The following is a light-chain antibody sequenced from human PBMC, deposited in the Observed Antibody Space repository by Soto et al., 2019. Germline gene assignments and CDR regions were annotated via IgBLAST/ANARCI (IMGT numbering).Light chain of an antibody. J-gene: IGLJ2*01. CDR3: AAWDDSLVGVV. Sequence: QLVLTQPPSASGTPGQRVTISCSGSSSNIGSNYVYWYQQLPGTAPKLLIYRNNQRPSGVPDRFSGSKSGTSASLAISGLRSEDEADYYCAAWDDSLVGVVFGGGTKLTVL. CDR2: RNN. V-gene: IGLV1-47*01. CDR1: SSNIGSNY.